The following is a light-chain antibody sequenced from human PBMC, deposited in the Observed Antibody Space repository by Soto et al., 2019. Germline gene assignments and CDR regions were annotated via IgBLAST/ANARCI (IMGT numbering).Light chain of an antibody. V-gene: IGKV3-15*01. J-gene: IGKJ4*01. CDR3: RRPIISPPT. CDR2: VAS. Sequence: IVVAQWEAVVTESPGERASLSCRASQSVSRNLPWYQQKPVQGPRLLMDVASRRAPVFPARFSGSGSGTDFTLTIKDLQSKGFADINCRRPIISPPTFGAGTKVDIK. CDR1: QSVSRN.